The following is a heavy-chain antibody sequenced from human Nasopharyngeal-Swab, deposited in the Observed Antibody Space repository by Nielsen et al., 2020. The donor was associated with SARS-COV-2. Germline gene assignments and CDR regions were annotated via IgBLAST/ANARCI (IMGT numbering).Heavy chain of an antibody. CDR1: GFTFSSYS. J-gene: IGHJ4*02. CDR2: ISSSSSYI. V-gene: IGHV3-21*01. Sequence: GESLKISCAASGFTFSSYSMNWVRQAPGKGLEWVSSISSSSSYIYYADSVKGRFTISRDNAKNSLYLQMNSLRAEDTAVYYCAREGSSSQDYWGQGTLVTVSS. CDR3: AREGSSSQDY. D-gene: IGHD6-13*01.